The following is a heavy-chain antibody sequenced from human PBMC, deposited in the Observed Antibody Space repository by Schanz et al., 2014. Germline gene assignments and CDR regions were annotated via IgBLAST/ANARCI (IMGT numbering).Heavy chain of an antibody. D-gene: IGHD2-21*01. Sequence: VRLVESGGGVVQPGRSLRLSCAASGFTFSAYAMTWVRQIPGKGLEWVSAISASGGTTYYADSVKGRFTISRDNSKNTLYLQMNSLRAEDTAVYYCARDGYSVVVISPTESFDIWGQGTMXTVSP. V-gene: IGHV3-23*04. CDR2: ISASGGTT. CDR3: ARDGYSVVVISPTESFDI. CDR1: GFTFSAYA. J-gene: IGHJ3*02.